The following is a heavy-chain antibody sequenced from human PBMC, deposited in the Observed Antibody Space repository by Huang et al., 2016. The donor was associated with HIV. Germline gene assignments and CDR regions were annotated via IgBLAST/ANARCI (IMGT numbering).Heavy chain of an antibody. V-gene: IGHV3-7*01. Sequence: VESGGRLVQPGGSIRLSCVGSTFRFGAYWMSWVRQCSGKGLEWLANIKQDESEKYYVDSVKGRFNISRDNAKKVLFLEMNNVRVEDTATYYCATKTAAMDIWGQGTTVTVS. CDR3: ATKTAAMDI. J-gene: IGHJ6*02. D-gene: IGHD1-7*01. CDR1: TFRFGAYW. CDR2: IKQDESEK.